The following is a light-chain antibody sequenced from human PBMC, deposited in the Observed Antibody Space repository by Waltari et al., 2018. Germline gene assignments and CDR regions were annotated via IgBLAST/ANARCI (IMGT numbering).Light chain of an antibody. CDR1: HGIGTN. CDR2: DAS. Sequence: DIVMTQSPAILSVSPGAGATLSCRASHGIGTNLAWYQKKPGQAHRLLIYDASTRAPGIPARFTGGGSETEFTLVISSLQSEDSALYFCQQYRDWYSFGQGTKLEIK. V-gene: IGKV3-15*01. J-gene: IGKJ2*01. CDR3: QQYRDWYS.